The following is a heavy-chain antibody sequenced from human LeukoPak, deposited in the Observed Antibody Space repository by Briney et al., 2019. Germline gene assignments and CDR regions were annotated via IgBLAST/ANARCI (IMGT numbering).Heavy chain of an antibody. CDR1: GGSISPYY. V-gene: IGHV4-59*01. CDR3: ARYNGGWPYYFDY. J-gene: IGHJ4*02. Sequence: SETPSLTCTVSGGSISPYYWSWIRQPPGQGLEWIGYIYYSGSTMYNSFLKSRVTISVDTSKSHFSLKLTSVTAADTAVYYCARYNGGWPYYFDYWGQGRPVTVSS. CDR2: IYYSGST. D-gene: IGHD6-19*01.